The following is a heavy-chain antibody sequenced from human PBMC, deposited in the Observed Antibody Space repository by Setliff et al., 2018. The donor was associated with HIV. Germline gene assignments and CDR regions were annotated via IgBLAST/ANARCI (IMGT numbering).Heavy chain of an antibody. CDR2: IYYSGST. Sequence: LSLTCTVSGGSISSYYWSWIRQPPGKGLEWIGYIYYSGSTNYNPSLKSRVTISVDTSKNHFSLKLSSVTAADTAVYYCASGEYSYGYRFDYWGQGTLVTVSS. D-gene: IGHD5-18*01. CDR1: GGSISSYY. J-gene: IGHJ4*02. CDR3: ASGEYSYGYRFDY. V-gene: IGHV4-59*01.